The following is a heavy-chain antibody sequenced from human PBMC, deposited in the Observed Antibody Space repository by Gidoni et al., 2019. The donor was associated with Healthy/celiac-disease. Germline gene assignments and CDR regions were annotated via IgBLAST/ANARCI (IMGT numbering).Heavy chain of an antibody. Sequence: NTYYTPSLKSRVTISVDTSKNQFSLKLSSVTAADTAVYYCARGGYYDSFDYWGQGTLVTVSS. D-gene: IGHD3-22*01. J-gene: IGHJ4*02. CDR3: ARGGYYDSFDY. CDR2: NT. V-gene: IGHV4-31*02.